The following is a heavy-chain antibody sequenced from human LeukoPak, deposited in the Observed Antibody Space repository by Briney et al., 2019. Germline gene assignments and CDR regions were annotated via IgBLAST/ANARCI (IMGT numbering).Heavy chain of an antibody. J-gene: IGHJ4*02. CDR1: GGTFSSYA. CDR2: IIPILGIA. CDR3: ARDDGTIFGVARDY. D-gene: IGHD3-3*01. V-gene: IGHV1-69*04. Sequence: ASVKVSCKASGGTFSSYAIRWVRQAPGQGLEWMGRIIPILGIANYAQKFQGRVTITADKSTSTAYMELSSLRSEDTAVYYCARDDGTIFGVARDYWGQGTLVTVSS.